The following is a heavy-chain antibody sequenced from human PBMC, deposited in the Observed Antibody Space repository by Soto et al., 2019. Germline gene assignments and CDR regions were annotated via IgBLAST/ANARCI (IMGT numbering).Heavy chain of an antibody. J-gene: IGHJ4*02. CDR2: IIPIFGTA. Sequence: QVQLVQSGAEVKKPGSSVKVSCKASGGTFSSYAISWVRQAPGQGLEWMGGIIPIFGTANYAQKFQGRVTITADAYKSKAYMDLSRLRSEDTAVYYCASGSSGSTPDYWGQGTLVTVSS. CDR3: ASGSSGSTPDY. CDR1: GGTFSSYA. V-gene: IGHV1-69*12. D-gene: IGHD3-22*01.